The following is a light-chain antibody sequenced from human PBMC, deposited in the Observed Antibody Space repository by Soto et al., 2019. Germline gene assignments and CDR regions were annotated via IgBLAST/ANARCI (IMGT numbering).Light chain of an antibody. V-gene: IGKV3-20*01. CDR3: QQYGSSPWT. CDR2: GAS. CDR1: QSVSSSY. Sequence: EIVLMQSPGTLSLSPGERATVSCRASQSVSSSYLAWYQQKPGQAPRPLIYGASSRAIGIPDRFSGSGSGTDFTLTISRLEPEDFAVYYCQQYGSSPWTFGQGTKVDIK. J-gene: IGKJ1*01.